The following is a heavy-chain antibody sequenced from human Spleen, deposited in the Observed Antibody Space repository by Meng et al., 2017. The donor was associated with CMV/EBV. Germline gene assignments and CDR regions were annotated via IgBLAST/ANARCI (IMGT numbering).Heavy chain of an antibody. V-gene: IGHV4-39*06. Sequence: RRHLQESGPGRRKPSEALALTSACCGGSCSRSSWCWVRMRRPPGKGGEGIGSIYYSVNCYYNPSLQSRDTISVDTSKTPFYLNLSSVTAADTAVYYGVKYDTYSGSGQYDFDYWGQGTLVTVSS. D-gene: IGHD6-13*01. CDR2: IYYSVNC. CDR1: GGSCSRSSWC. CDR3: VKYDTYSGSGQYDFDY. J-gene: IGHJ4*02.